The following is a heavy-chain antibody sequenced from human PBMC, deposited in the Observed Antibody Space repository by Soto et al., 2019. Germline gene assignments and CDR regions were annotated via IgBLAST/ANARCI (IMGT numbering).Heavy chain of an antibody. CDR1: GGSISSGGYY. J-gene: IGHJ6*02. CDR3: AGDPRPWGGMDV. V-gene: IGHV4-31*03. D-gene: IGHD7-27*01. Sequence: SETLSLTCTVSGGSISSGGYYWSWIRQHPGKGLEWIGYIYYSGSTYYNPSLKSRVTISVDTSKNQFSLKLSSVTAADTAVYYCAGDPRPWGGMDVWGQGTTVTVSS. CDR2: IYYSGST.